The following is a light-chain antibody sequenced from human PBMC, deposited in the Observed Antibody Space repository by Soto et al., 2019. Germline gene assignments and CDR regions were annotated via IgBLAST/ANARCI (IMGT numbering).Light chain of an antibody. J-gene: IGKJ1*01. CDR1: QSISTY. Sequence: DIQMTQSPSSLSASVGDRVTISFRASQSISTYLNWYQQKPGTAPKLLIYRASSVKSGVPPRFSGNGSGRDFTLTISSLRPEDIATYFCQHSYSSPPWTFGQGTKVDIK. CDR3: QHSYSSPPWT. V-gene: IGKV1-39*01. CDR2: RAS.